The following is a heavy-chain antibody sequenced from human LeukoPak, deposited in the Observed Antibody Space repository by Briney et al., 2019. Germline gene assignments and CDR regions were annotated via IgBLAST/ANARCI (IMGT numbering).Heavy chain of an antibody. J-gene: IGHJ4*02. D-gene: IGHD5-12*01. Sequence: PGGSLRLSCVASGFPFISYTMHWVRQAPGKGLEWVAVMSYDGSHKFHADSVKGRFTISRDNSKNTVYLQVNSLRAEDTAIYYCARDVGGYAFDYWGQGTLVTVSS. CDR1: GFPFISYT. CDR2: MSYDGSHK. V-gene: IGHV3-30*04. CDR3: ARDVGGYAFDY.